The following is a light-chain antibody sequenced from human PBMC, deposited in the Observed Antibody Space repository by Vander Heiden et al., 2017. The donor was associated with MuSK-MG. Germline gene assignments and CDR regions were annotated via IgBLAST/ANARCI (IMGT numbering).Light chain of an antibody. V-gene: IGKV3-20*01. CDR1: QSVSSSY. Sequence: DTVLKKSPGTLSLSPGERATLSCRASQSVSSSYLAWYQQKPGQAPRLLIYCASSRATGIPDRFCGSGSVRAFTLTISRLDPEDFAFYYCQQYGSSPLCTFGQGTKVEIK. CDR2: CAS. J-gene: IGKJ2*02. CDR3: QQYGSSPLCT.